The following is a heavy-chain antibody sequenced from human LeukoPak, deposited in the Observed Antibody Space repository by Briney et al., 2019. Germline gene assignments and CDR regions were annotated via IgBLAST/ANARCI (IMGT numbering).Heavy chain of an antibody. CDR2: IYTSGST. CDR3: ARGLRWPTYYFDY. D-gene: IGHD4-23*01. V-gene: IGHV4-61*02. J-gene: IGHJ4*02. Sequence: SETLSLTCTVSGGSISSGSYYWSWIRQPAGKGLEWIGRIYTSGSTNYNPSLKSRVTISVDTSKNQFSLKLSSVTAADTAVYYCARGLRWPTYYFDYWGQGTLVTVSS. CDR1: GGSISSGSYY.